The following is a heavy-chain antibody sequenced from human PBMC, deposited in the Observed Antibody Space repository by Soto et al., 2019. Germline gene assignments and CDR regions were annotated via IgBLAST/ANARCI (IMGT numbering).Heavy chain of an antibody. CDR2: IIPIFGTA. CDR3: ARDFGPVVTRGYFDY. Sequence: SVKVSCKASGGTFSSYAISWVRQAPGQGLEWMGGIIPIFGTANYAQKFQGRVTITADESTSTAYMELSSLRSEDTAVYYCARDFGPVVTRGYFDYWGQGTLVTVSS. CDR1: GGTFSSYA. J-gene: IGHJ4*02. D-gene: IGHD2-15*01. V-gene: IGHV1-69*13.